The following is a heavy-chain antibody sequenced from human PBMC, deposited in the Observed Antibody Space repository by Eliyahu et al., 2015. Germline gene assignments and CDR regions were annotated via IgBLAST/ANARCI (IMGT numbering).Heavy chain of an antibody. D-gene: IGHD3-22*01. V-gene: IGHV3-74*01. CDR1: XFXFSNXW. J-gene: IGHJ5*02. Sequence: EVQLVESGGGLVQPGGSLRLXCAASXFXFSNXWMXWVRQAPGKGLVWVSHINSDGSGTSYADSVKGRFTISXDNAKNTLYLQMTSLRAEDTAVYYCARDTFDSSGNNWFDPWGQGTLVTVSS. CDR2: INSDGSGT. CDR3: ARDTFDSSGNNWFDP.